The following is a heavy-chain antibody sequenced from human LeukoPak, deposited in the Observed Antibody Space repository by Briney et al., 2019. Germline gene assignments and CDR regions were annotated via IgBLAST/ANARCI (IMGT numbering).Heavy chain of an antibody. V-gene: IGHV4-38-2*02. Sequence: PSETLSLTCTVSGYSMRSGYYWGWIRLAPGKGLEWIGGIYHSGSTYYNLSLRRRVIMSVDTSKNQFSLKVNSVTAADTAIYYCARSHIVVVPAGRGSRYFYMDVWGRGTTLAVSS. D-gene: IGHD2-2*01. CDR1: GYSMRSGYY. CDR2: IYHSGST. J-gene: IGHJ6*03. CDR3: ARSHIVVVPAGRGSRYFYMDV.